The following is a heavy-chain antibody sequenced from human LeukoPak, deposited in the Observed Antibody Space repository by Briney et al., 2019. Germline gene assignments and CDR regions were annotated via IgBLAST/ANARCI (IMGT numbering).Heavy chain of an antibody. J-gene: IGHJ1*01. Sequence: GGSLSLSCGASGFDLTTYMRLVRQAPGKGLGVVSLIYYGLNVYYTDSVKGRFPISRDNSKNTVSLQMNSLRGEDTAVYYCAKDDAWGRYKHWGQGTLVTVSS. CDR2: IYYGLNV. V-gene: IGHV3-23*03. D-gene: IGHD3-16*01. CDR3: AKDDAWGRYKH. CDR1: GFDLTTY.